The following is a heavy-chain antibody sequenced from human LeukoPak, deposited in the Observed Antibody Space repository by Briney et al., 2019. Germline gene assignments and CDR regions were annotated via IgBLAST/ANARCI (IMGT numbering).Heavy chain of an antibody. J-gene: IGHJ4*02. CDR1: GFTFSSYA. Sequence: PGGSLRLSCAASGFTFSSYAMSWVRQAPGKGLEWVSAISGVGASTYYSDSVRGRFTISRDNSKNTLYLQMNSPRAEDTAVYYCAATLVGTTRRFDFWGQGTLVTVSS. CDR2: ISGVGAST. CDR3: AATLVGTTRRFDF. D-gene: IGHD1-26*01. V-gene: IGHV3-23*01.